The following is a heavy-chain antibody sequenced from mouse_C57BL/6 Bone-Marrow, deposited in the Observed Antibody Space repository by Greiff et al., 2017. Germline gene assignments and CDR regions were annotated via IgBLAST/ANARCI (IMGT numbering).Heavy chain of an antibody. D-gene: IGHD2-3*01. J-gene: IGHJ3*01. Sequence: QVQLQQPGPGLVQPSQSLSITCTVSGFSLTSYGVHWVRQSPGKGLEWLGVIWSGGSTDYNAAFISRLSISKDNSKSQVFFKMNSLQADDTAIYYCASYDGYPAWFAYWGQGTLVTVSA. CDR3: ASYDGYPAWFAY. CDR2: IWSGGST. CDR1: GFSLTSYG. V-gene: IGHV2-2*01.